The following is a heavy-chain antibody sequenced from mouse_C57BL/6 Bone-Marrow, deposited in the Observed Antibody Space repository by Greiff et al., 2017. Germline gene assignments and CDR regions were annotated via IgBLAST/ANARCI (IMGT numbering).Heavy chain of an antibody. J-gene: IGHJ2*01. CDR1: GYAFSSSW. CDR3: ARWGVGDYFDY. CDR2: IYPGDGET. V-gene: IGHV1-82*01. D-gene: IGHD1-3*01. Sequence: QVQLQQSGPELVKPGASVKISCKASGYAFSSSWMNWVKQRPGKGLEWIGRIYPGDGETNYNGKFKGKAMLTADKSSSTAYMQLSSLTSEDSAVTFCARWGVGDYFDYWGQGTTLTVSS.